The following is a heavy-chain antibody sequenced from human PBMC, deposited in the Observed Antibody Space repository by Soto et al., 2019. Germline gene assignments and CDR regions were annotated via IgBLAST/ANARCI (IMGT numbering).Heavy chain of an antibody. J-gene: IGHJ4*02. V-gene: IGHV1-46*03. Sequence: GASVKVSCKASGYIFTNYYIHWVRQAPGRGLEWMGIINLSADRTSYAQKFQGRFTVTMDTSTSTVYMELGSLRSEDTAVYYCVRDPSSGYRSFDYWGQGTLVTVSS. CDR1: GYIFTNYY. CDR3: VRDPSSGYRSFDY. CDR2: INLSADRT. D-gene: IGHD3-22*01.